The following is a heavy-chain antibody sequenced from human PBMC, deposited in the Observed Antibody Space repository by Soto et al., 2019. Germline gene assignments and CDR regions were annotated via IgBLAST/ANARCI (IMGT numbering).Heavy chain of an antibody. CDR3: ARLGGYCSTTGCYGYYAMDV. J-gene: IGHJ6*02. V-gene: IGHV4-39*01. Sequence: ETLSLTCTVSGGSISISNYYWGWIRQPPGKGLEWIGSIYYSGNTYYNPSLKSRVTMSVDTSKNQFSLKLSSVTAADTAVYYCARLGGYCSTTGCYGYYAMDVWGQGTTVTVSS. CDR2: IYYSGNT. CDR1: GGSISISNYY. D-gene: IGHD2-2*01.